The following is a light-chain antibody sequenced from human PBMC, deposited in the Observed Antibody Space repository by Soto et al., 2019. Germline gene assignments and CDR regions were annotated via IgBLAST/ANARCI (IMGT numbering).Light chain of an antibody. CDR3: QPYDSSLSAWV. CDR1: NSNIGTVYD. CDR2: GNR. J-gene: IGLJ3*02. Sequence: QPVLTQPPSVSGAPGQRVTISCTGSNSNIGTVYDVQWYQVIPGTAPKLLIYGNRYRPSGVPDRFSGSKSGTSASLAITGLQAEDEADYYCQPYDSSLSAWVFGGGTKLTVL. V-gene: IGLV1-40*01.